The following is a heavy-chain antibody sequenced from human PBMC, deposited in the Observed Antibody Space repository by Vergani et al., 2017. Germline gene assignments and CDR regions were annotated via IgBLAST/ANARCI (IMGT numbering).Heavy chain of an antibody. CDR2: ISGSGGST. V-gene: IGHV3-23*01. CDR1: GFTFSSYA. CDR3: ASAGGFYSSGWG. D-gene: IGHD6-19*01. J-gene: IGHJ4*02. Sequence: EVQLLESGGGLVQPGGSLRLSCAASGFTFSSYAMSWVRQAPGKGLEWVSAISGSGGSTYYADSVKGRFTISRDNSKNTLYLQMNSLRAEDTAVYYCASAGGFYSSGWGWGQGTLVTVPS.